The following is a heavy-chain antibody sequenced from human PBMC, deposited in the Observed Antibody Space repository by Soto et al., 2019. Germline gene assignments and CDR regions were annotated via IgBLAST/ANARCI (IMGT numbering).Heavy chain of an antibody. Sequence: ASVKDSCKVSGYTLTELSMHWVRQAPGKGLEWMGGFDPEDGETIYAQKFQGRVTMTEDTSTDTAYMELSSLRSEDTAVYYCAPARRHYDILSGYLSWFDPAGQGTLVTVSS. CDR2: FDPEDGET. V-gene: IGHV1-24*01. CDR1: GYTLTELS. J-gene: IGHJ5*02. CDR3: APARRHYDILSGYLSWFDP. D-gene: IGHD3-9*01.